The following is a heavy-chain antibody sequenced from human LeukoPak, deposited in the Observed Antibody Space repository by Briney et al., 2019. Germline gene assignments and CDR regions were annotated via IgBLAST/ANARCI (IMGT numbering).Heavy chain of an antibody. Sequence: ASVKVSCKASGYTFTSYDINWVRQATGQGLEWMGWMNPNSGNTGYAQKFQGRVTMTRNTSISTAYMELSSLRSEDTAVYYCARGRGARVVRLERRPAGYYYYYMDVWGKGTTVTISS. CDR3: ARGRGARVVRLERRPAGYYYYYMDV. CDR1: GYTFTSYD. V-gene: IGHV1-8*01. CDR2: MNPNSGNT. J-gene: IGHJ6*03. D-gene: IGHD1-1*01.